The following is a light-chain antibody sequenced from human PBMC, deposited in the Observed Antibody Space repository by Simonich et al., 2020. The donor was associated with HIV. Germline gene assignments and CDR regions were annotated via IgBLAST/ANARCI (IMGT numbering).Light chain of an antibody. Sequence: EIVMTQSPATLSVSPVKRATLSCRPSQSVSSNLAWYQQKPGHAPRLLIYGASTRATGIPARFSGSGSGTEFTLTISSLQPDDFATYYCQQFNSFPLTFGQGTRLDIK. CDR1: QSVSSN. CDR2: GAS. CDR3: QQFNSFPLT. J-gene: IGKJ5*01. V-gene: IGKV3-15*01.